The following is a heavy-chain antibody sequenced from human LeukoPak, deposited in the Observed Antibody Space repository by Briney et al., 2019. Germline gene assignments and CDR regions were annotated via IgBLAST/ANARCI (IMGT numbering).Heavy chain of an antibody. V-gene: IGHV4-59*08. D-gene: IGHD3-10*01. CDR3: ARLVGGSGSYRLNWFDP. CDR1: GGSISSYY. Sequence: PSETPSLTCTVSGGSISSYYWSWIRQPPGKGLEWIGYIYYSGSTNYNPSLKSRVTISVDTSKNQFSLKLSSVTAADTAVYYCARLVGGSGSYRLNWFDPWGQGTLVTVSS. J-gene: IGHJ5*02. CDR2: IYYSGST.